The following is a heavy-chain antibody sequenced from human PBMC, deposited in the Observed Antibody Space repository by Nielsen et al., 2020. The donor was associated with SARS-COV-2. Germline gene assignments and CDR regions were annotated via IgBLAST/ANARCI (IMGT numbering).Heavy chain of an antibody. CDR3: AKDWTAIVVVPSGGVDY. Sequence: GESLKISCAASGFTFSTYGMHWVRQAPGKGLEWVAAISYDGSNKYYVGSVKGRFTISRDNSKNTLYLQMSSLREEDTAVYYCAKDWTAIVVVPSGGVDYWGQGTLVTVSS. CDR2: ISYDGSNK. D-gene: IGHD2-15*01. V-gene: IGHV3-30*18. J-gene: IGHJ4*02. CDR1: GFTFSTYG.